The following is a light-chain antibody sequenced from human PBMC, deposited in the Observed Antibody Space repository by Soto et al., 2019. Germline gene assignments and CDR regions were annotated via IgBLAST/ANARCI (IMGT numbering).Light chain of an antibody. CDR3: SSYTSTTTVRFV. J-gene: IGLJ1*01. CDR2: DVS. Sequence: VLAQPASVSGSPGQSITISCTGTSSDIGDSNFVSWYQHHPGKAPKLLIYDVSDRPSRISSRFSGSKSANTASLTISGLQAEDEALYYCSSYTSTTTVRFVFGTGTKVTVL. CDR1: SSDIGDSNF. V-gene: IGLV2-14*01.